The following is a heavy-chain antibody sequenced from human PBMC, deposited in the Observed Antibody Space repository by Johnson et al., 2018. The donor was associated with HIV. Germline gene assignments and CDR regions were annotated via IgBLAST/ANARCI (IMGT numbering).Heavy chain of an antibody. V-gene: IGHV3-30*03. CDR2: ISYDGSNK. CDR1: GFTVRSNY. D-gene: IGHD1-26*01. CDR3: VTADRGSA. J-gene: IGHJ3*01. Sequence: VQLVESGGGLVKPGGSLRLSCEASGFTVRSNYISWVRQAPGKGLEWVAVISYDGSNKYYADSVKGRFTISRDNSKNTLYLQMNSLRAEDTAVYYCVTADRGSAWGQGTTVTVSS.